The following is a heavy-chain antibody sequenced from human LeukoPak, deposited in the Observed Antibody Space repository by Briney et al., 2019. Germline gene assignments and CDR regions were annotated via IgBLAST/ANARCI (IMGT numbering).Heavy chain of an antibody. J-gene: IGHJ6*02. CDR2: IKQDGSEK. Sequence: GGSLRLSCAASGFTFSSCWMSWVRQAPGKGLEWVANIKQDGSEKYYVDSVKGRFTISRDNAKNSLYLQMNSLRAEDTAVYYCARATYYDILTGRRAYYYYGMDVWGQGTTVTVSS. CDR3: ARATYYDILTGRRAYYYYGMDV. D-gene: IGHD3-9*01. CDR1: GFTFSSCW. V-gene: IGHV3-7*01.